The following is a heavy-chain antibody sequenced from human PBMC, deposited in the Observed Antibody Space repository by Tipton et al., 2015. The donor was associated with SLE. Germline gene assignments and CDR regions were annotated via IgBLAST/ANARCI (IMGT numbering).Heavy chain of an antibody. V-gene: IGHV3-53*04. Sequence: VQLVQSGGGLVQPGGSLRLSCAASGFTVSSNYMSWVRQAPGKGLEWVSVIYSGGSTYYADSVKGRFTISRDNSKNTLYLQMNSLRAEDTAVYYCARDHRDGYTLYGMDVWGQGTTVTVSS. CDR1: GFTVSSNY. CDR2: IYSGGST. CDR3: ARDHRDGYTLYGMDV. J-gene: IGHJ6*02. D-gene: IGHD5-24*01.